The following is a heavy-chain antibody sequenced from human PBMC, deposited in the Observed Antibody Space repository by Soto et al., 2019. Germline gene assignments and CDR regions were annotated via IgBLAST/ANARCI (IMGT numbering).Heavy chain of an antibody. D-gene: IGHD3-10*01. CDR1: GYTFTSYG. V-gene: IGHV1-18*01. Sequence: QVQLVQSGAEVKKPGASVKVSCKASGYTFTSYGISWVRQAPGQGLEWMGWISAYTGNTNYAQKLQGRVTMTTDTSTSTAYMELRSLRSDDTAVYYCARDRYYYVSGSYYLNYYGMDVWGQGATVTVSS. J-gene: IGHJ6*02. CDR3: ARDRYYYVSGSYYLNYYGMDV. CDR2: ISAYTGNT.